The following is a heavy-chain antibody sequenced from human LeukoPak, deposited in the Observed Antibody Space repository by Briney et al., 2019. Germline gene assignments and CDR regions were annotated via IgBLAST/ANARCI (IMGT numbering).Heavy chain of an antibody. J-gene: IGHJ4*02. D-gene: IGHD3-9*01. CDR2: INPNSGGT. CDR3: ARVYYDILTGRDY. V-gene: IGHV1-2*02. Sequence: AASVKVSCKASGYTFTGYYMHWVRQAPGQGLERMGWINPNSGGTNYAQKFQGRVTMTRDTSISTAYMELSRLRSDDTAVYYCARVYYDILTGRDYWGQGTLVTVSS. CDR1: GYTFTGYY.